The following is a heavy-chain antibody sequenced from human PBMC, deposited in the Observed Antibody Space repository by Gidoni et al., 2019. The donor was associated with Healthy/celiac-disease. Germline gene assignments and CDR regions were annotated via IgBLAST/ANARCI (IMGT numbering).Heavy chain of an antibody. CDR2: SSWNSGSI. Sequence: EVQLVESGGGLVQPGRSLRLSCAASGFPFDDYAMHWVRQAPGKGLEWVSGSSWNSGSIGYADSVKGRFTISRDNAKNSLYLQMNSLRAEDTALYYCAKGRGYSSSYFDYWGQGTLVTVSS. V-gene: IGHV3-9*01. CDR1: GFPFDDYA. D-gene: IGHD6-6*01. CDR3: AKGRGYSSSYFDY. J-gene: IGHJ4*02.